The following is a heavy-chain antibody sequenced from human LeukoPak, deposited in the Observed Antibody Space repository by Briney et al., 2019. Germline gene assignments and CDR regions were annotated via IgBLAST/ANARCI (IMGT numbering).Heavy chain of an antibody. V-gene: IGHV4-59*01. CDR3: ARSFSPNYYDLLDY. J-gene: IGHJ4*02. Sequence: SETLSLTCTVSGGSISTYYWSWIRQPPGKGLEWIGYIYYSGSTNYNPSLKSRVTISLDTSKNQFSLKLNSVTAADTAMYYCARSFSPNYYDLLDYWGQGALVTVSS. D-gene: IGHD3-22*01. CDR2: IYYSGST. CDR1: GGSISTYY.